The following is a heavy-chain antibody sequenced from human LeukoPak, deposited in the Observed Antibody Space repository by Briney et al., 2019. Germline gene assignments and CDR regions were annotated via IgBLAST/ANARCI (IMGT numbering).Heavy chain of an antibody. CDR2: IYPGDSDT. J-gene: IGHJ4*02. V-gene: IGHV5-51*01. CDR1: GYSFTSYW. CDR3: ARNLKSGCSYADLGY. D-gene: IGHD5-18*01. Sequence: GESLKISCKGSGYSFTSYWIGWVRQMPGKGLEWMGIIYPGDSDTRYSPSFQGQVTISADKSISTAYLQWSSLKASDTAMYYCARNLKSGCSYADLGYWGQGTLVTVSS.